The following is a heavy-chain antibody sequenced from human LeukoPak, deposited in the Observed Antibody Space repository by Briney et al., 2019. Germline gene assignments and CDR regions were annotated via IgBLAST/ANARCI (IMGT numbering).Heavy chain of an antibody. Sequence: SQTLSLTCAISGDSVSSNSVVWNWIRQSPSRGLEWLGRTYYRSKWYNDHAVSVKSRITINPGTSKNQFSLQLNSGTPEDTAVYYCARARDRGLFYYGGQGTLVTVSS. D-gene: IGHD2-15*01. V-gene: IGHV6-1*01. CDR2: TYYRSKWYN. CDR3: ARARDRGLFYY. J-gene: IGHJ4*02. CDR1: GDSVSSNSVV.